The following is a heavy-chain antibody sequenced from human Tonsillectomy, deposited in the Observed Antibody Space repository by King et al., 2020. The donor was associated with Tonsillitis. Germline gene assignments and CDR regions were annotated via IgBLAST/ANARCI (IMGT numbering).Heavy chain of an antibody. CDR1: GGSISSGGYS. J-gene: IGHJ4*02. CDR2: IYYSGST. D-gene: IGHD3-22*01. CDR3: ARERVRSEYYHSSGFDY. Sequence: QLQESGSGLVKPSQTLSLTCAVSGGSISSGGYSWCWIRQPPGKGLGWIGYIYYSGSTYYNPSLKSRVTISVDRSKNQFSLKLSSVTAADTAVYYCARERVRSEYYHSSGFDYWGQGTLVTVSS. V-gene: IGHV4-30-2*01.